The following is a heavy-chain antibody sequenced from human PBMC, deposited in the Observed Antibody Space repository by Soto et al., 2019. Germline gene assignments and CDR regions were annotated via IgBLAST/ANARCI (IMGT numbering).Heavy chain of an antibody. Sequence: APVKVSWKASGYAFDSCGMSWVRQANGQGLEWMGWISAYNGNTNYAQKLQGRVTMTTDTSTSTAYMELRSLRSDDTAVYYCARDPADFWSGYYFWFDPWGQGTLVTVSS. CDR3: ARDPADFWSGYYFWFDP. CDR1: GYAFDSCG. J-gene: IGHJ5*02. CDR2: ISAYNGNT. V-gene: IGHV1-18*04. D-gene: IGHD3-3*01.